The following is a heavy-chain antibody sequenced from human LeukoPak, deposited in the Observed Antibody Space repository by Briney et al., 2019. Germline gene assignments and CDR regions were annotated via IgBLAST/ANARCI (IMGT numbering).Heavy chain of an antibody. V-gene: IGHV4-61*08. CDR2: IYYSGGT. CDR3: ARDRSTVTRYYFGS. CDR1: GGSVNSGGYY. J-gene: IGHJ4*02. Sequence: PSETLSLTCTVSGGSVNSGGYYWSWIRQPPGKGLEWIGYIYYSGGTNYNPSLKSRVTISVDTSKNQFSLKLSSVTAADTAVYYCARDRSTVTRYYFGSWGQGTLVTVSS. D-gene: IGHD4-17*01.